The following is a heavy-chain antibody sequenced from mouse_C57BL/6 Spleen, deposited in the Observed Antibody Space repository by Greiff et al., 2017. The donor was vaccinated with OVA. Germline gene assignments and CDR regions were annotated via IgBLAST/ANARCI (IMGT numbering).Heavy chain of an antibody. V-gene: IGHV1-22*01. CDR1: GYTFTDYN. CDR2: INTNNGGT. CDR3: ARFDPDGAYYARDY. Sequence: EVQLQQSGPELVKPGASVKMSCKASGYTFTDYNMHWVKQSHGKSLEWIGYINTNNGGTSYNQKFKGKATLTVNKSSSTADKELRSLTSEDSAVYYCARFDPDGAYYARDYWGQGTSVTVSS. J-gene: IGHJ4*01.